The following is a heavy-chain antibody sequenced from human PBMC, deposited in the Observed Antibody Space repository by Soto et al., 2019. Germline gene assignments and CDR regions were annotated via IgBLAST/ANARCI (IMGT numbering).Heavy chain of an antibody. Sequence: GGTLRLSCSASGFAFGNSWMHWVRQPPGKGPEWVSRMTSDGRTTQYADSVKGRFTVSRDNAKNTLYLQMNSLRAEDTAVYYCATAEVDYWGPGTLVTVSS. J-gene: IGHJ4*02. CDR2: MTSDGRTT. CDR1: GFAFGNSW. V-gene: IGHV3-74*01. CDR3: ATAEVDY.